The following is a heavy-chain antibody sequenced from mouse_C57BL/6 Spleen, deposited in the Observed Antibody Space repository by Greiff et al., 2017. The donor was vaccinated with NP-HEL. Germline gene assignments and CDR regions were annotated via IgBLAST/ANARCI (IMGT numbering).Heavy chain of an antibody. CDR1: GYTFTSYW. Sequence: QVQLQQPGAELVKPGASVKMSCKASGYTFTSYWITWVKQRPGQGLEWIGDIYPGSGSTNYNEKFKSKATLTVDTSSSTAYMQLSSLTSEDSAVYYWARIHYGSSRSYWYFDVWGTGTTVTVSS. D-gene: IGHD1-1*01. V-gene: IGHV1-55*01. J-gene: IGHJ1*03. CDR2: IYPGSGST. CDR3: ARIHYGSSRSYWYFDV.